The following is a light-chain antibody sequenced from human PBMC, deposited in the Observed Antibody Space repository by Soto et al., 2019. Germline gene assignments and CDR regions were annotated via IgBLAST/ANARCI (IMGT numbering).Light chain of an antibody. Sequence: EIVLTQSPGTLSLSPGERATLSCRASQSISRTYLAWYQQKPGQAPRLLIHGASSRATGIPDRFSGSGSGTDFTLTISRLEPEDFAVYFCQQYDTSPLTFGGGTKVEIK. J-gene: IGKJ4*01. CDR3: QQYDTSPLT. V-gene: IGKV3-20*01. CDR1: QSISRTY. CDR2: GAS.